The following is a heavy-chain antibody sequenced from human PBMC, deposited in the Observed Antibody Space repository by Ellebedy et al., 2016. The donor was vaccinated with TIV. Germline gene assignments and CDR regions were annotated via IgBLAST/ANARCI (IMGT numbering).Heavy chain of an antibody. Sequence: SETLSLTCTVSGYSISSGYYWGWIRQPPGKGLEWIGSIYHSGSTYYNPSLKSRVTISVDTSKNQFSLKLSSVTAADTAVYYCARHVVVTASPLIDYWGQGTLVTVSS. V-gene: IGHV4-38-2*02. CDR1: GYSISSGYY. CDR2: IYHSGST. CDR3: ARHVVVTASPLIDY. J-gene: IGHJ4*02. D-gene: IGHD2-21*02.